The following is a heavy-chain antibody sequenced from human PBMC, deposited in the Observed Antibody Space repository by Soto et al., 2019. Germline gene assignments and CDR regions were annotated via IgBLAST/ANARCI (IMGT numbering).Heavy chain of an antibody. V-gene: IGHV3-7*04. CDR3: ARGDYYDVSGPFSDAFDI. J-gene: IGHJ3*02. D-gene: IGHD3-22*01. CDR2: IKEDGSQK. CDR1: GFTFSTYS. Sequence: GGSLRLSCAASGFTFSTYSMSWVRQAPGKGLEWVANIKEDGSQKWYVDSVKGRFTISRDNAKNSLYLQMSSLRVEDTAVYYCARGDYYDVSGPFSDAFDIWGQGTMVTVSS.